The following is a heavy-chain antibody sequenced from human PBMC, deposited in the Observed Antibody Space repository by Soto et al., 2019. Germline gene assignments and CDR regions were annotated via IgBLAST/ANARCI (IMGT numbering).Heavy chain of an antibody. V-gene: IGHV3-74*01. CDR1: GFTFRNHW. Sequence: PGGSLRLSCAASGFTFRNHWMHWVRQAPGKGLVWVSHINNDGSGATYADSVKGRFTISRDNAENTIYLQMNSLRVEDTAVYYCTRDSSLSFDYWGQGALVTVSS. CDR3: TRDSSLSFDY. J-gene: IGHJ4*02. CDR2: INNDGSGA.